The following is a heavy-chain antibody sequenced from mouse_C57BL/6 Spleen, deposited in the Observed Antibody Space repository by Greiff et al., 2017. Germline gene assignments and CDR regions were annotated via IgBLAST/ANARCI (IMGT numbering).Heavy chain of an antibody. CDR3: ARYGGTRYFDV. CDR2: IYPGGGYT. J-gene: IGHJ1*03. D-gene: IGHD1-1*01. Sequence: QVQLKQSGAELVRPGTSVKMSCKASGYTFTNYWIGWAKQRPGHGLEWIGDIYPGGGYTNYNEKFKGKATLTADKSSSTAYMQFSSLTSEDSAIYYCARYGGTRYFDVWGTGTTVTVSS. V-gene: IGHV1-63*01. CDR1: GYTFTNYW.